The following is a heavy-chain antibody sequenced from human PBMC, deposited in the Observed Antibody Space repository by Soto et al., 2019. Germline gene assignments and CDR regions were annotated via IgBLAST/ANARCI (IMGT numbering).Heavy chain of an antibody. D-gene: IGHD6-13*01. J-gene: IGHJ4*02. Sequence: GSLRLSCAASGFTVSSNYMSWVRQAPGKGLEWVSVIYSGGSTYYADSVKGRFTISRDNSKNTLYLQMNSLRAEDTAVYYCARDLAAAGRETFDYWGQGTLVTVSS. CDR3: ARDLAAAGRETFDY. V-gene: IGHV3-66*01. CDR2: IYSGGST. CDR1: GFTVSSNY.